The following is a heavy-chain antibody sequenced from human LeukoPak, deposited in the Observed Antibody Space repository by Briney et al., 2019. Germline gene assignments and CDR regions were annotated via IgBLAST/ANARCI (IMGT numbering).Heavy chain of an antibody. Sequence: PGGSLRLSCAVSGFTFSNAWMNWVRQAPGKGLEWVSVLYSGGNTYYADSVKGRFTISRDNSKNTLYLQMNSLRTEDTAVYYCARDRSDGFDYWGQGTLVTVSS. CDR3: ARDRSDGFDY. CDR1: GFTFSNAW. J-gene: IGHJ4*02. V-gene: IGHV3-53*01. CDR2: LYSGGNT.